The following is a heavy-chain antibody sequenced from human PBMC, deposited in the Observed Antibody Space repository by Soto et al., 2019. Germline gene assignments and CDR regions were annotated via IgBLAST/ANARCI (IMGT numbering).Heavy chain of an antibody. Sequence: SETLSLTCTVSGGSISSSSYYWGWIRQPPGKGLEWIGSIYYSGSTYYNPSLKSRVTISVDTSKNQFSLKLRSVTAADTAVYYCMLGSGWKDFDYWGQGTLVTVSS. J-gene: IGHJ4*02. D-gene: IGHD3-22*01. CDR3: MLGSGWKDFDY. V-gene: IGHV4-39*01. CDR1: GGSISSSSYY. CDR2: IYYSGST.